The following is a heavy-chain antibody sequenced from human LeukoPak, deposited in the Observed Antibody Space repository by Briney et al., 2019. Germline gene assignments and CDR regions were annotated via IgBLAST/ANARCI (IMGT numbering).Heavy chain of an antibody. J-gene: IGHJ4*02. V-gene: IGHV1-58*01. D-gene: IGHD1-26*01. CDR2: IVVGSGNT. CDR3: AADLICGGSSEY. Sequence: ASVKVSCKASGFTFTSSAVQWVRQARGQRLEWIGWIVVGSGNTNYAQRFQERVTITRDMSTSTAYMELSSLRSEGTAVYYCAADLICGGSSEYWGQGTLVTVSS. CDR1: GFTFTSSA.